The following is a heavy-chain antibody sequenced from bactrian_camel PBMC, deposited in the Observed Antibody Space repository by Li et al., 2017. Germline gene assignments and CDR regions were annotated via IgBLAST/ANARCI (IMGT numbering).Heavy chain of an antibody. D-gene: IGHD2*01. Sequence: HVQLVESGGGSVQAGGSLSLSCSASDRANRHCMGWFRQYPGREREGVVLTRAGSSFYAASVKGRYTISRDSAANALYLQMNNLIPEDTATYICAADFSDSACFEARYSYVGQGTQVTVS. CDR2: TRAGSS. V-gene: IGHV3S57*01. CDR1: DRANRHC. J-gene: IGHJ4*01.